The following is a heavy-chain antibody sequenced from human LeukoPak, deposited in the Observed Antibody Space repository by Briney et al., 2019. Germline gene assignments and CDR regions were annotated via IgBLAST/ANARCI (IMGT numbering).Heavy chain of an antibody. CDR3: ARDYSKRIWSGYYPLRY. D-gene: IGHD3-3*01. CDR1: GYTFTSYY. V-gene: IGHV1-46*01. Sequence: ASVTVSCKASGYTFTSYYMHWVRQAPGQGLEWMGIINPSGGSTSYAQKFQGRVTMTRDTSTSTVYMELSSLRSEDTAVYYCARDYSKRIWSGYYPLRYWGQGTLVTVSS. J-gene: IGHJ4*02. CDR2: INPSGGST.